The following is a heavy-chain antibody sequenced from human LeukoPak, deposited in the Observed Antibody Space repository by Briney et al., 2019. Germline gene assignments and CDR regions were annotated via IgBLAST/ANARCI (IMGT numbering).Heavy chain of an antibody. CDR3: ARHDSFIPY. D-gene: IGHD3-16*02. J-gene: IGHJ4*02. V-gene: IGHV3-23*01. Sequence: PGGSLRLSCAASGFTFNDYAMSWVRQAAGKGLEWVAGISDTGRRTHYTDSMKGRFTISRDDSKKTVSLQVNTLRAEDTAIYFCARHDSFIPYWGQGTLVTVSS. CDR2: ISDTGRRT. CDR1: GFTFNDYA.